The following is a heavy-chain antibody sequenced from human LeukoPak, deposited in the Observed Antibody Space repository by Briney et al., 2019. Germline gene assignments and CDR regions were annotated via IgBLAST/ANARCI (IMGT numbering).Heavy chain of an antibody. D-gene: IGHD4-17*01. CDR3: ASAYYGDYSSFDY. V-gene: IGHV3-30-3*01. CDR1: GFTFSSYA. J-gene: IGHJ4*02. Sequence: GRSLRLSCAASGFTFSSYAMHWVHQAPGKGLEWVAVISYDGSNKYYADSVKGRFTISRGNSKNTLYLQMNSLRAEDTAVYYCASAYYGDYSSFDYWGQGTLVTVSS. CDR2: ISYDGSNK.